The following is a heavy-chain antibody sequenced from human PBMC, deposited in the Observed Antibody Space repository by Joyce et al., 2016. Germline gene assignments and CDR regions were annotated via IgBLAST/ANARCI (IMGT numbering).Heavy chain of an antibody. Sequence: EVQLVESGGGLVKPGGSLRISCAASGFTFSTYSMNWVRQAPGKGQEWVSSISISSYIYYADSLKGRFIISRDNAKNSLYLQMNSLRVEDTAVYYCARDSPSGYSSGFFYYMDVWGKGTTVTVSS. V-gene: IGHV3-21*01. CDR1: GFTFSTYS. CDR3: ARDSPSGYSSGFFYYMDV. J-gene: IGHJ6*03. D-gene: IGHD6-25*01. CDR2: ISISSYI.